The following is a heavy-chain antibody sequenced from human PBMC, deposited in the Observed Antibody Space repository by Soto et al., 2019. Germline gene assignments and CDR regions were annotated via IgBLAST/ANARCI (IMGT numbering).Heavy chain of an antibody. V-gene: IGHV1-69*13. CDR3: ARDRIGASGGFDY. CDR1: GGTFSSYA. CDR2: IIPIFGTA. Sequence: GASVKVSCKASGGTFSSYAISWVRQAPGQGLEWMGGIIPIFGTANYAQKFQGRVTITADESTSTAYMELSSLRSEDTAVYYCARDRIGASGGFDYWGQGTLVTVSS. J-gene: IGHJ4*02. D-gene: IGHD1-26*01.